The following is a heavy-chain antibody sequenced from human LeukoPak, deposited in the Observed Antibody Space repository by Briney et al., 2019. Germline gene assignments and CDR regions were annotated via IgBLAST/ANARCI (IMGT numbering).Heavy chain of an antibody. V-gene: IGHV3-11*01. CDR1: GFTFSDYY. CDR3: ARVPFPLYYYDSSGYYYFDY. Sequence: GGSLRLSCAASGFTFSDYYMSWIRQAPGKGLEWVSYISSSGSTIYYADSVKGRFTISRDNAKNSLYLQMNSLRAEDTAVYYCARVPFPLYYYDSSGYYYFDYWGQGTLVTVSS. CDR2: ISSSGSTI. D-gene: IGHD3-22*01. J-gene: IGHJ4*02.